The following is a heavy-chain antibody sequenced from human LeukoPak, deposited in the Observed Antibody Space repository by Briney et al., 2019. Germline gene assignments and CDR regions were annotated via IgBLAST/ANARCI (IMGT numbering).Heavy chain of an antibody. J-gene: IGHJ4*02. D-gene: IGHD3-10*01. CDR3: APGGLNPTRKWAAYGSEDYFDY. CDR1: GYTFSDHY. V-gene: IGHV1-2*02. Sequence: ASVKVSCKASGYTFSDHYMHWVRQAPGQGLEWMGYISPNTGGTHYAQKFEDRVTLTSDTSISTAYMELSRLRSDDTAVYYCAPGGLNPTRKWAAYGSEDYFDYWGQGTLVTVSS. CDR2: ISPNTGGT.